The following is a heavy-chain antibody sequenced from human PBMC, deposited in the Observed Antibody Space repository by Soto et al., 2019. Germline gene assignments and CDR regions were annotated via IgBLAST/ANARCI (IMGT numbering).Heavy chain of an antibody. CDR2: IHPNSGST. CDR3: VVGPFSIAAAGVFDP. Sequence: ASVKVSCKASGYTFTGYYMHWVRQAPGQGLEWMGWIHPNSGSTNYAQKFQGRVTMTRDTSISTAYMEPSRLRSDDTAVYYCVVGPFSIAAAGVFDPWGQGTLVTVSS. CDR1: GYTFTGYY. J-gene: IGHJ5*02. V-gene: IGHV1-2*02. D-gene: IGHD6-13*01.